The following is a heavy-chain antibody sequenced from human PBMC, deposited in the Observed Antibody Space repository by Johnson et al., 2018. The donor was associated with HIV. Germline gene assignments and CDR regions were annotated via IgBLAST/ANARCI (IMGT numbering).Heavy chain of an antibody. D-gene: IGHD4-23*01. J-gene: IGHJ3*02. Sequence: QMLLVESGGGVVQPGRSLRLSCAASGFTFSSYGMHWVRQAPGKGLEWVAVIWYDGSNKYYADSVKGRFTISRDNSKNTLYLQMNSLRAEDKAVYYCARVTQQVVRVGSDAFDIWGQGTMVTVSS. CDR1: GFTFSSYG. V-gene: IGHV3-33*01. CDR2: IWYDGSNK. CDR3: ARVTQQVVRVGSDAFDI.